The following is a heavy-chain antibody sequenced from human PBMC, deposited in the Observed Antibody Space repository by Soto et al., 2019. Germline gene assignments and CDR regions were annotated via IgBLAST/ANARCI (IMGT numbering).Heavy chain of an antibody. V-gene: IGHV2-5*02. Sequence: QITLKESGPTLVKPTQTLTLTCTFSGFSLATSGVGVSWFRQPPGKALEWLALIYWDDEKRYSPSLKSRLTITKDTLNNQVVLTMTNLDLVDAATYYCAPRIAGAPHRNNNWFAPWGLGTLVTVSS. J-gene: IGHJ5*02. CDR1: GFSLATSGVG. CDR2: IYWDDEK. CDR3: APRIAGAPHRNNNWFAP. D-gene: IGHD6-13*01.